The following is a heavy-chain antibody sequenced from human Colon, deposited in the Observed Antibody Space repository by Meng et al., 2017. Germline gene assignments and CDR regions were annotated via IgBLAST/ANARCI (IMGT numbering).Heavy chain of an antibody. V-gene: IGHV4-4*02. CDR2: IYHNGNT. CDR1: GGSVSSYNW. J-gene: IGHJ4*02. Sequence: GSLRLSCAVSGGSVSSYNWWSWVRQAPGKGLEWIGEIYHNGNTNYNPSLKSRVTMSVDNSKSEFSLRLSSVTAADTAMYYCARAGTYSLAFWGQGTLV. D-gene: IGHD1/OR15-1a*01. CDR3: ARAGTYSLAF.